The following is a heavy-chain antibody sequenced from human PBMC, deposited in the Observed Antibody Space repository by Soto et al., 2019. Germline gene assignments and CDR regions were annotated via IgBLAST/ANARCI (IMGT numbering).Heavy chain of an antibody. Sequence: PGESLKISCKGSGYSFTTYWIGWVRQMPGKGLEWMGIIYPGDSDTRYGPSFQGQVTISADKSINTAYLQWSSLKASDTAMYYCAIRMVTAAFDIWGQGTMVTVSS. J-gene: IGHJ3*02. D-gene: IGHD3-10*01. V-gene: IGHV5-51*01. CDR1: GYSFTTYW. CDR2: IYPGDSDT. CDR3: AIRMVTAAFDI.